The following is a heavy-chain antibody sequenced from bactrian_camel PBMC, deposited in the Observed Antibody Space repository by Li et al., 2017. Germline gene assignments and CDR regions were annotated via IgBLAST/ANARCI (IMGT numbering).Heavy chain of an antibody. J-gene: IGHJ4*01. CDR1: GFTFSRST. CDR2: ITASGTT. CDR3: AKGRPRLGLVAADLD. D-gene: IGHD7*01. Sequence: QLVESGGGLVQPGGSLRLSCAASGFTFSRSTMNWVRQPPGKKLEWVSSITASGTTSYSNSVRGRFTISRDNAKNTLYLQLDSLSTEDTATYYCAKGRPRLGLVAADLDRGQGTQVTVS. V-gene: IGHV3S1*01.